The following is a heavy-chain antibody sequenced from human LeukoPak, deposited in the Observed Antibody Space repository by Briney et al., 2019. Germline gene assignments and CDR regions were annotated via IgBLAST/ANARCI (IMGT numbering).Heavy chain of an antibody. CDR3: ATGVVVVVPAAQYNWFDP. D-gene: IGHD2-2*01. Sequence: PSETLSLTCTVSGGSISSGGYYWSWIRQHPGKGLEWIGYIYYSGSTYYNPSLKSRVTISVDTSKNQFSPKLSSVTAADTAVYYCATGVVVVVPAAQYNWFDPWGQGTLVTVSS. CDR2: IYYSGST. J-gene: IGHJ5*02. V-gene: IGHV4-31*03. CDR1: GGSISSGGYY.